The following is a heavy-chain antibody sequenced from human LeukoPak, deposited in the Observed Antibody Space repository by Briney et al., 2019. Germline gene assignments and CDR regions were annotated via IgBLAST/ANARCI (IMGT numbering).Heavy chain of an antibody. D-gene: IGHD2-15*01. J-gene: IGHJ4*02. Sequence: PSETLSLTCAVSGGSISSSAYHWGWIRQPPGKGLEWIGSIHIGGSTYYNPSLKSRVTISVDTSKDQFSLKLSSVAAADTAVYYCGGQTLIYYFDYWGQGTLVTVSS. CDR3: GGQTLIYYFDY. V-gene: IGHV4-39*01. CDR1: GGSISSSAYH. CDR2: IHIGGST.